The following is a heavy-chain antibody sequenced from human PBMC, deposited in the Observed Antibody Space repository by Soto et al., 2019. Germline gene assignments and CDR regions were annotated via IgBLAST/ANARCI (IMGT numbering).Heavy chain of an antibody. J-gene: IGHJ4*02. Sequence: PGGSLRLSCAASGFPFSPYGMHWVRQAPGKGLEWVAGISNDGSNTYYGDSVKGRFTISRDNSEKTLYLQMNSLRAADTAVYYCAKEPPAIAAGGIVSWGQGTLVTVSS. CDR3: AKEPPAIAAGGIVS. CDR2: ISNDGSNT. V-gene: IGHV3-30*18. D-gene: IGHD6-13*01. CDR1: GFPFSPYG.